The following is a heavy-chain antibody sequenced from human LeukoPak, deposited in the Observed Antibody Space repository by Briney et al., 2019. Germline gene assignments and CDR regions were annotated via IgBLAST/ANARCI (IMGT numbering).Heavy chain of an antibody. CDR1: GYTFTSYY. CDR2: INPSDGST. Sequence: ASVKVSCKASGYTFTSYYMHWVRQAPGQGLEWMGLINPSDGSTSYAQKFQGRVTMTRDMSTSTVYLELSSLRSEDTAVYYCAGVTTDYYYFDYWGQGTLVTVSS. V-gene: IGHV1-46*01. D-gene: IGHD4-17*01. J-gene: IGHJ4*02. CDR3: AGVTTDYYYFDY.